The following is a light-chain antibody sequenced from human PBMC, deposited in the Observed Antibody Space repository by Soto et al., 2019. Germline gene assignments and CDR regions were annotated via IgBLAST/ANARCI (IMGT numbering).Light chain of an antibody. Sequence: EVVVTQSPATLSLSPGDRATLSCRASQSVSSHLAWYQQKPGQAPRLLIYVASIRATGVPARFSGGGSGIEFTLSISSLQSEDFAVYYCQQYNNWPQTFGQGTKVEIK. J-gene: IGKJ1*01. CDR1: QSVSSH. CDR3: QQYNNWPQT. CDR2: VAS. V-gene: IGKV3-15*01.